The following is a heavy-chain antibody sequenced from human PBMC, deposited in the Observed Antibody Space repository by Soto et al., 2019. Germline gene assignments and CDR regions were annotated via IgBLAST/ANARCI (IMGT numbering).Heavy chain of an antibody. Sequence: SETLSLTCTVSGGAISSYYWSWSRQPPGKGLEWIGYIYYSGSTDYNPSLKSRVTISVDTSKNQFSLKLSSVTAADTAVYYCARGAGYDFWSGYYSPDYYYYGMDVWGQGTTVTVSS. J-gene: IGHJ6*02. CDR2: IYYSGST. CDR1: GGAISSYY. CDR3: ARGAGYDFWSGYYSPDYYYYGMDV. V-gene: IGHV4-59*01. D-gene: IGHD3-3*01.